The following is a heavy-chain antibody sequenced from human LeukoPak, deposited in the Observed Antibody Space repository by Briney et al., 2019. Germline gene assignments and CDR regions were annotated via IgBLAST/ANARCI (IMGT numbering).Heavy chain of an antibody. Sequence: SETLSLTCTVSGGSISSSSYYWGWIRQPPGKGLEWIGEINHSGSTNYNPSLKSRVTISVDTSKNQFSLKLSSVTAADTAVYYCARDVSMVRGVADYWGQGTLVTVSS. CDR2: INHSGST. CDR3: ARDVSMVRGVADY. D-gene: IGHD3-10*01. V-gene: IGHV4-39*07. J-gene: IGHJ4*02. CDR1: GGSISSSSYY.